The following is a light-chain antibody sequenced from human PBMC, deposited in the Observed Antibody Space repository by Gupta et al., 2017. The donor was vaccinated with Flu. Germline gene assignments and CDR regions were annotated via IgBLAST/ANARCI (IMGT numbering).Light chain of an antibody. V-gene: IGLV2-14*01. J-gene: IGLJ2*01. CDR1: SSDVGGYNY. CDR2: EVS. CDR3: SSYTSSSSVV. Sequence: SALTQPASVSGSPGQSITISCTGTSSDVGGYNYVSWYQQHPGKAPQLMIDEVSNRPSGVSNRFPGSKSGNTASLTIAGLQAEDEADYYCSSYTSSSSVVFGGGTKLTAL.